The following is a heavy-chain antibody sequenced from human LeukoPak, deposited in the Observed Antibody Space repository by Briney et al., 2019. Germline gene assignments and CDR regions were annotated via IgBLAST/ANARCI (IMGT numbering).Heavy chain of an antibody. Sequence: GGSLRLSCAASDFSINTNYMNWVRQPPGKGLEWVSVILTSGSTYYADSVAGRFTISRDDSKNTLYLQMNSLTADDTAVYYCVRSGYSNGWYRNWGQGTLVIVTS. D-gene: IGHD6-19*01. V-gene: IGHV3-53*01. CDR3: VRSGYSNGWYRN. CDR2: ILTSGST. J-gene: IGHJ4*02. CDR1: DFSINTNY.